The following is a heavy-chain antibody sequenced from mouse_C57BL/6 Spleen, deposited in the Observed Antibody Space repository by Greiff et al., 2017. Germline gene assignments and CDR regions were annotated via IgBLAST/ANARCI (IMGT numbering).Heavy chain of an antibody. CDR2: IDPSDSYT. Sequence: QVQLQQPGAELVMPGASVKLSCKASGYTFTSYWMHWVKQRPGQGLEWIGEIDPSDSYTNYNQKFKGKSTLTVDKSSSTAYMQLSSLTSEDSAVYYCARLITTVVGAMDYWGQGTSVTVSS. J-gene: IGHJ4*01. D-gene: IGHD1-1*01. V-gene: IGHV1-69*01. CDR3: ARLITTVVGAMDY. CDR1: GYTFTSYW.